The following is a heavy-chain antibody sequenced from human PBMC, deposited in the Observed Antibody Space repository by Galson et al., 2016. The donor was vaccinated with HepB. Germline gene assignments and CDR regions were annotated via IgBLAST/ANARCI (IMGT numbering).Heavy chain of an antibody. V-gene: IGHV3-9*01. D-gene: IGHD1-26*01. J-gene: IGHJ6*04. CDR3: VKDSIGGEREGYYYGMDV. CDR2: INWNSGYI. CDR1: GFRFEDYA. Sequence: SLRLSCAASGFRFEDYAMHWVRQVPGKGREWVSGINWNSGYIDYVDSVKGRFTISRDNARKSLYLQMNSLIVEDTASYYCVKDSIGGEREGYYYGMDVWGKGTTVTVSS.